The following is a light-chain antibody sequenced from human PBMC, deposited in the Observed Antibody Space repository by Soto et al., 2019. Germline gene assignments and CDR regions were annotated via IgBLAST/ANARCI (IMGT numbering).Light chain of an antibody. J-gene: IGKJ2*01. V-gene: IGKV3-15*01. Sequence: EIVMTQSPATLSVSPGERATLSCRASQGVTSNLAWYQQKPGQAPRLLIYGASTRATGIPARFSGSGSGTEFTLTISSLQSEDFAVYYCQHYNYWPYTFGQGTKVDIK. CDR3: QHYNYWPYT. CDR2: GAS. CDR1: QGVTSN.